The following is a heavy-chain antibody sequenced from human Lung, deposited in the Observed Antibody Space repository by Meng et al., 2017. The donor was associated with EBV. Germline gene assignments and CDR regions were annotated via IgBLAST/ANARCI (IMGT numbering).Heavy chain of an antibody. CDR2: ISSGNSYI. D-gene: IGHD1-7*01. CDR3: ARLSGTGWFDP. V-gene: IGHV3-21*02. Sequence: EVQLVESGGGLVKPGESLSLSCAASGFIFSNYNMNWVRQAPGKGLEWVSSISSGNSYIYYADSVKGRFSISRDNAKNSLSLQMNSLRAEDTAVYYCARLSGTGWFDPWGQGTLVTVSS. J-gene: IGHJ5*02. CDR1: GFIFSNYN.